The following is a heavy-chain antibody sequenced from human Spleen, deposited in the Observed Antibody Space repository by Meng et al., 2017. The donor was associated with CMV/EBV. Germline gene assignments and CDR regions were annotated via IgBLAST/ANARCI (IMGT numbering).Heavy chain of an antibody. D-gene: IGHD3-22*01. CDR1: GFNFNRYN. Sequence: GESLKISCAASGFNFNRYNMNWVRQAPGKGLEWLSYITSSGSITYYADSVKGRFTISRDNAKNSLSLQMNSLRADDTAVYYCAVAPLHYGSFSGVSWGQGTLVTVSS. CDR2: ITSSGSIT. J-gene: IGHJ5*02. CDR3: AVAPLHYGSFSGVS. V-gene: IGHV3-48*03.